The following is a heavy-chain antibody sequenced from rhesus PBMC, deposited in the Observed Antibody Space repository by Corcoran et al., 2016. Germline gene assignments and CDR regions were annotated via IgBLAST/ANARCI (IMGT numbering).Heavy chain of an antibody. D-gene: IGHD6-13*01. Sequence: EVQLVESGGGLAKPGGSLRLSCAASGFTFSSYWMNWVRQAPGKGLEWVSAINSGGGSTYYADSVKGRFTISRDNSKNTLSLQMNSLRAEDTAVYYCAKSPAQRYSSFDYWGQGVLVTVSS. CDR2: INSGGGST. J-gene: IGHJ4*01. CDR3: AKSPAQRYSSFDY. V-gene: IGHV3S25*01. CDR1: GFTFSSYW.